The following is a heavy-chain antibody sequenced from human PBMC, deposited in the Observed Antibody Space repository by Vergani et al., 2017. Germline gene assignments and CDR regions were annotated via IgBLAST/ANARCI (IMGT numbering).Heavy chain of an antibody. V-gene: IGHV3-11*03. CDR2: ISSSSSYT. CDR3: ARAANPYNWFDP. J-gene: IGHJ5*02. CDR1: GFTLSDYY. Sequence: VQLLESGGGLVKPGKSLRLSCVASGFTLSDYYMSWIRQAPGKGLEWVSYISSSSSYTNYADSVKGRFTISRDNAKNSLYLQMNSLRAEDTAVYYCARAANPYNWFDPWGQGTLVIVSS. D-gene: IGHD2-15*01.